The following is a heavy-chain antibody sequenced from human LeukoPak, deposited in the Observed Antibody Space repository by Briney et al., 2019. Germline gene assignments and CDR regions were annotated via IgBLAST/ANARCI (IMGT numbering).Heavy chain of an antibody. D-gene: IGHD3-3*01. CDR3: ARHYLFFGGNRLRFDYGMDV. V-gene: IGHV4-59*08. J-gene: IGHJ6*02. Sequence: SETLSLTCTVSAGSISSYYWSWIRQPPGKGLEWIGYIYYSGSTNYNPSLKSRVTISVDTSKNQFSLKLSSVTAADTAVYYCARHYLFFGGNRLRFDYGMDVWGQGTTVTVSS. CDR1: AGSISSYY. CDR2: IYYSGST.